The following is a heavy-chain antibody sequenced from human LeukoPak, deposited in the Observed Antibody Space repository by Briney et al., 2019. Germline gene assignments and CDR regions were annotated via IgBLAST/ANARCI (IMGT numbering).Heavy chain of an antibody. CDR2: ISWNSGSI. CDR3: ANSYAGYSSALGYYFDY. V-gene: IGHV3-9*01. CDR1: GGSFSGYY. D-gene: IGHD6-19*01. J-gene: IGHJ4*02. Sequence: LSLTCAVYGGSFSGYYWSWIRQPPGKGLEWVSGISWNSGSIGYADSVKGRFTISRDNAKNSLYLQMNSLRAEDTALYYCANSYAGYSSALGYYFDYWGQGTLVTVSS.